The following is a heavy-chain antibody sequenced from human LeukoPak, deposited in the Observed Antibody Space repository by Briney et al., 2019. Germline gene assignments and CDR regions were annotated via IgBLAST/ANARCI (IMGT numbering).Heavy chain of an antibody. Sequence: GGSLRLSCAASGFTFSNAWMSWVRQVAGKGLEWVGRIKSKIDGGTTDYAAPVKGRFTISRDDSKNTLYMQMNSLKTEDTAVYYCTAGESGIVTTIRIEPDAFDIWGQGTMVTVSS. V-gene: IGHV3-15*01. CDR1: GFTFSNAW. CDR3: TAGESGIVTTIRIEPDAFDI. CDR2: IKSKIDGGTT. J-gene: IGHJ3*02. D-gene: IGHD5-12*01.